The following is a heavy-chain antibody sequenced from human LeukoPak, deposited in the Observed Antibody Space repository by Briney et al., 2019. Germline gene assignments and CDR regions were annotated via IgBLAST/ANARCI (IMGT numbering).Heavy chain of an antibody. CDR2: IYPRDGST. V-gene: IGHV1-46*01. CDR3: ARDQEGFDY. Sequence: ASVKVSCKASGYSFTSNYIHWVRQAPGQGPEWMGMIYPRDGSTSYAQRFQDRVTVTRDTSTSTVHMELSGLRSEDTAVYYCARDQEGFDYWGQGTQVTVSS. CDR1: GYSFTSNY. J-gene: IGHJ4*02.